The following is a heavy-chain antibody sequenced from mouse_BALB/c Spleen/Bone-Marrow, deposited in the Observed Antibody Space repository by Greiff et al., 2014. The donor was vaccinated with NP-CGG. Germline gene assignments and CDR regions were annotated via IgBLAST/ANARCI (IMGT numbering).Heavy chain of an antibody. V-gene: IGHV1-18*01. CDR2: VNPNNGGT. Sequence: EVQLQQSGPDLVKPGASLKISCKASGYSFTGYYMYWLKQSHGKSLEWIGRVNPNNGGTTYNQEFKDKAILTVDKSSTIAYMELRSLTSEDSAVYYCARDAMDYWGQGTSVTVSS. CDR1: GYSFTGYY. J-gene: IGHJ4*01. CDR3: ARDAMDY.